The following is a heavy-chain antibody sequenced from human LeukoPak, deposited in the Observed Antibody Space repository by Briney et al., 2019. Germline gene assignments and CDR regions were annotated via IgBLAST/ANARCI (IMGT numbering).Heavy chain of an antibody. J-gene: IGHJ5*02. CDR1: GVSISSGSYY. CDR2: IYTSGST. Sequence: SETLSLTCTVSGVSISSGSYYWSWIRQPAGKGLEWIGRIYTSGSTNYNPSLKSRVTISVDTSKNQFSLKLSSVTAADTAVYYCARSVRYTDWFDPWGQGTLVTVSS. CDR3: ARSVRYTDWFDP. D-gene: IGHD1-1*01. V-gene: IGHV4-61*02.